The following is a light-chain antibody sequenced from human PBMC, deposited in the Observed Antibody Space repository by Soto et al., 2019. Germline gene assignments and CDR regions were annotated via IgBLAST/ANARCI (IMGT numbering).Light chain of an antibody. CDR1: SGHINYA. CDR2: VHSDGSH. Sequence: QPVLTQPPSASASLGASVKLTCTLSSGHINYAIAWHKQQPEKGPRYLMEVHSDGSHSKGDGIPDRFSGSSSGAEGYLTISSLQSEDEADYYCQTWGTGIQVFGGGTKVTVL. V-gene: IGLV4-69*01. J-gene: IGLJ3*02. CDR3: QTWGTGIQV.